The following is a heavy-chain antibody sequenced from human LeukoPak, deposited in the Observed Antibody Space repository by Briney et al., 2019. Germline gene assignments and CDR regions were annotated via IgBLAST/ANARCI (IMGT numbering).Heavy chain of an antibody. D-gene: IGHD4-17*01. J-gene: IGHJ4*02. Sequence: ASVKVSCKASGYTFTSYAMHWVRQAPGQRLEWMGWITAGNGNTKYSQKFQGRVTITRDTSASTAYMELSSLRSEDTAVYYCAREDTVTSSLGDYWGQGTLVTVSS. CDR2: ITAGNGNT. V-gene: IGHV1-3*01. CDR3: AREDTVTSSLGDY. CDR1: GYTFTSYA.